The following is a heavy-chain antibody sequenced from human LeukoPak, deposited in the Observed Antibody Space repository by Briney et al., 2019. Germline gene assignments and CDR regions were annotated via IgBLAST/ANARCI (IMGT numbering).Heavy chain of an antibody. D-gene: IGHD3-10*01. J-gene: IGHJ4*02. CDR3: ARSDYYGSGSLDY. V-gene: IGHV3-21*01. Sequence: KAGGSLRLSCAASGFTFSSYSMNWVRQAPGKGLEWVSSISSSSSYIYYADSVKGRFTISRDNAKNSLYLQMNSLRAEDTAVYYCARSDYYGSGSLDYWGQGTLVTVSS. CDR2: ISSSSSYI. CDR1: GFTFSSYS.